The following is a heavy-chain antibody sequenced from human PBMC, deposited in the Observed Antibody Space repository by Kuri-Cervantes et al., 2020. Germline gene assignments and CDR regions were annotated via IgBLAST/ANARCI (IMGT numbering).Heavy chain of an antibody. J-gene: IGHJ5*02. Sequence: TLSLTCAISGDSVSSNSAAWNWIRQSPSRGLEWLGRTYYRSKWYNDYAVSVKSRITINTDTSKNQFSLQLNSVTPEDTAVYYCARDRGEWLVGWFDPWGQGTLVTVSS. D-gene: IGHD6-19*01. CDR1: GDSVSSNSAA. CDR3: ARDRGEWLVGWFDP. CDR2: TYYRSKWYN. V-gene: IGHV6-1*01.